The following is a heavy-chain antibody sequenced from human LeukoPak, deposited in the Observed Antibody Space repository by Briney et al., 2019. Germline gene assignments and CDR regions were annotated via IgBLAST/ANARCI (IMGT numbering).Heavy chain of an antibody. V-gene: IGHV3-23*01. CDR2: ISGSGGIT. CDR1: GFTFSSYG. CDR3: ATFPARALTMVRGVIEAFDY. Sequence: GGSLRLSCAASGFTFSSYGMSWVRQAPGKGLEWVSAISGSGGITSYADSVKGRFTISRDNSKNTLYLQMNSLRAEDTAVYYCATFPARALTMVRGVIEAFDYWGQGTLVTVSS. J-gene: IGHJ4*02. D-gene: IGHD3-10*01.